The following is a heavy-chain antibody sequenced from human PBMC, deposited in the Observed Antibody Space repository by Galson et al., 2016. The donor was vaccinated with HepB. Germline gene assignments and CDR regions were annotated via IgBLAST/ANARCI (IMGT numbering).Heavy chain of an antibody. V-gene: IGHV1-2*02. Sequence: SVKVSCKASGFTFNGYYIHWIRQAPGQGLKWMGWINPNSGGTNPAEDFQGRVTMTGDTSIDTVYMALTGLTSDDTAIYYCARGPLGLTGVYHWFDPWGQGTLVTVSS. D-gene: IGHD2-8*02. CDR3: ARGPLGLTGVYHWFDP. CDR1: GFTFNGYY. J-gene: IGHJ5*02. CDR2: INPNSGGT.